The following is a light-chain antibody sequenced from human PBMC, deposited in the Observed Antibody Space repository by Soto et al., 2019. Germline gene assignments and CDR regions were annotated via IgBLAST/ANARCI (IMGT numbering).Light chain of an antibody. CDR2: EAT. CDR1: SSDVGSYDL. Sequence: QSALTQPASVSGSPGQSITISCTGASSDVGSYDLVSWYQQHSGKAPKLIIYEATKRPSGVSNRFSGSKSGNTASLTISGLQAEDEADYYCSSYTSSSTLVFGGGTKLTVL. J-gene: IGLJ2*01. V-gene: IGLV2-14*02. CDR3: SSYTSSSTLV.